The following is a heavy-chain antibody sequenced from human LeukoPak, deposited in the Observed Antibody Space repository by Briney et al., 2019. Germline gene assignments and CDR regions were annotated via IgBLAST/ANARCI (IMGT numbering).Heavy chain of an antibody. CDR2: IYYSGST. CDR3: AGSVQGGSYYEVHNWFDP. V-gene: IGHV4-39*07. D-gene: IGHD1-26*01. J-gene: IGHJ5*02. Sequence: SETLSLTCTVSGGSISSSSYYWGWIRQPPGKGLEWIGSIYYSGSTYYNPSLKSRVTISVDTSKNQFSLKLSSVTAADTAVYYCAGSVQGGSYYEVHNWFDPWGQGTLVTVSS. CDR1: GGSISSSSYY.